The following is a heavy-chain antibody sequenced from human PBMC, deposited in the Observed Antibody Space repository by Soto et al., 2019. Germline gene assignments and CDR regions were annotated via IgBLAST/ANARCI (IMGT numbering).Heavy chain of an antibody. CDR3: ARLEYSSSSHYFDY. D-gene: IGHD6-6*01. J-gene: IGHJ4*02. CDR2: IYYSGST. Sequence: SETLSLTCTVSGGSISSYYWSWIRQPPGKGLEWIGYIYYSGSTNYNPSLKSRVTISVDTSKNQFSLKLSSVTAADTAVYYCARLEYSSSSHYFDYWGQGTLVTVSS. CDR1: GGSISSYY. V-gene: IGHV4-59*08.